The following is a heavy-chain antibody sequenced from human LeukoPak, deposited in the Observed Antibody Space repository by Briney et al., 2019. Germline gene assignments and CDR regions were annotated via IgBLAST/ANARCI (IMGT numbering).Heavy chain of an antibody. Sequence: SETLSLTCTVSGGSITSHYWSWIRQPPGKGFEWIGYIYYSGSTNYNPSLKSRVTISIDTSKNQFSLKLCSVTAADTAIYYCARDYYDNSGYYYVFDSWGQGTLVTVSS. D-gene: IGHD3-22*01. J-gene: IGHJ4*02. CDR2: IYYSGST. V-gene: IGHV4-59*11. CDR3: ARDYYDNSGYYYVFDS. CDR1: GGSITSHY.